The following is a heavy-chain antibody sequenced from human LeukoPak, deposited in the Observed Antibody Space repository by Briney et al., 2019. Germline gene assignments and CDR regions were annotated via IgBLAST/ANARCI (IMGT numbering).Heavy chain of an antibody. CDR3: ARDGTYYYDSSGYYRYYYMDV. CDR2: ISAYNGNT. V-gene: IGHV1-18*01. D-gene: IGHD3-22*01. J-gene: IGHJ6*03. Sequence: GASVKVSCKASGGTFTSYGISWVQQAPGQGLEWMGWISAYNGNTNYAQKLQGRVTMTTDTSTSTAYMELRSLRSDDTAVYYCARDGTYYYDSSGYYRYYYMDVWGKGTTVTVSS. CDR1: GGTFTSYG.